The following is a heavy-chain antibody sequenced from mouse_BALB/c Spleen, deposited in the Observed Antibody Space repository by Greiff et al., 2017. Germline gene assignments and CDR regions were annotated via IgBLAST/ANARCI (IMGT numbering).Heavy chain of an antibody. CDR2: IYPGNSDT. CDR3: TIHYYGYVGAY. Sequence: VQLQQSGTVLARPGASVKMSCKASGYSFTSYWMHWVKQRPGQGLEWIGAIYPGNSDTSYNQKFKGKAKLTAVTSASTAYMELSSLTNEDSAVYYCTIHYYGYVGAYWGQGTLVTVSA. D-gene: IGHD1-2*01. J-gene: IGHJ3*01. V-gene: IGHV1-5*01. CDR1: GYSFTSYW.